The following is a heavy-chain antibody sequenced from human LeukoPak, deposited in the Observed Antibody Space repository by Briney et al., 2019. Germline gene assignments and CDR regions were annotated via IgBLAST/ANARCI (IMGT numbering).Heavy chain of an antibody. CDR3: ARANSDDWPSYYFDY. D-gene: IGHD3-9*01. CDR1: GGAISDYY. CDR2: IYASGIT. J-gene: IGHJ4*02. V-gene: IGHV4-4*07. Sequence: SETLSLTCTLSGGAISDYYWNWLRQPAGKALQWIGRIYASGITKYNPSLKSRVSMSVDTSKNQFSLKMTSVTAADTAVYYCARANSDDWPSYYFDYWGQGTLVTVSS.